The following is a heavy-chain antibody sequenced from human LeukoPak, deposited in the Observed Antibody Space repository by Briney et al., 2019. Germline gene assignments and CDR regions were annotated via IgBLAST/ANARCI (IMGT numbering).Heavy chain of an antibody. Sequence: ASVKVSCKASGYTFTSYAMHWVRQAPGQRLEWMGWINAGNGNTKYSQKFQGRVTITRDTSASTAYMELSSLRSEDTAVYYCAREGIAVAVSIYYFDYWGQGTLVTVSS. CDR1: GYTFTSYA. CDR3: AREGIAVAVSIYYFDY. CDR2: INAGNGNT. D-gene: IGHD6-19*01. V-gene: IGHV1-3*01. J-gene: IGHJ4*02.